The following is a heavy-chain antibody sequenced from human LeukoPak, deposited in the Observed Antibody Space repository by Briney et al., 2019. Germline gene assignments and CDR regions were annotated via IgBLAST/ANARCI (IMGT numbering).Heavy chain of an antibody. CDR2: LNPNSGGT. J-gene: IGHJ4*02. CDR3: ARSPRGGAYMRGYFDY. V-gene: IGHV1-2*06. CDR1: GYTFTDYY. D-gene: IGHD2-2*02. Sequence: GASVKVSCSTSGYTFTDYYIYWVRQAPGQGLEWMARLNPNSGGTNFAQKFQGRVTMTRDTSISTAYMELSSLRSDDTAVYHCARSPRGGAYMRGYFDYWGQGTLVTVSS.